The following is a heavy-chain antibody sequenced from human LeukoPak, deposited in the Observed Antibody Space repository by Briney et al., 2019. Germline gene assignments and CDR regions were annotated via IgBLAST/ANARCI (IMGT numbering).Heavy chain of an antibody. Sequence: SETLSLTCTVSGGSISSYYWSWIRQPPGKGLEWIGYIYYSGSTNYNPSLKSRVTISVDTSKNQFSLKLSSVTAADTAVYYCARGSRVGAPAKKYYFDYWGQGTLVTVSS. CDR2: IYYSGST. V-gene: IGHV4-59*01. D-gene: IGHD1-26*01. CDR3: ARGSRVGAPAKKYYFDY. CDR1: GGSISSYY. J-gene: IGHJ4*02.